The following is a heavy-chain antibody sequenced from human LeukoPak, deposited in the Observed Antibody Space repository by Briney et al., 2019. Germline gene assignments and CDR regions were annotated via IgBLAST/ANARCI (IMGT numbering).Heavy chain of an antibody. CDR3: ARDPSISSSPLRPTYYSYYGMDV. V-gene: IGHV1-2*02. CDR1: GYTFIDYY. CDR2: INPSTGDT. Sequence: ASVKVSCKTSGYTFIDYYMHWVRQAPGRGLEWMAWINPSTGDTNYAQKFQGRVTMTRDTSIRTVYMELSSLRSDDTAVYYCARDPSISSSPLRPTYYSYYGMDVWGQGTTVTVSS. D-gene: IGHD6-6*01. J-gene: IGHJ6*02.